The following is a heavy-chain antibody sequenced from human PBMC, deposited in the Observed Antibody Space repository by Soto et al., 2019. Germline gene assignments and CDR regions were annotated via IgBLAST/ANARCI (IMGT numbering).Heavy chain of an antibody. J-gene: IGHJ4*02. CDR2: ISYDGSNK. Sequence: QVPLVESGGGVVQPGRSLRLSCAASGFPFTTYGMHWVREGPGKGLEWVAVISYDGSNKYYADSVKGRFTISRDNSKNTLYLQRNSLRPEDTALYYCVGGQYYFDCRGQGTLVTVSS. V-gene: IGHV3-30*03. D-gene: IGHD3-10*01. CDR1: GFPFTTYG. CDR3: VGGQYYFDC.